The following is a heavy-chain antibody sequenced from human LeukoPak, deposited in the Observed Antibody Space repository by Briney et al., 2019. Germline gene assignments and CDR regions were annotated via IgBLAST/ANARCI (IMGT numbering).Heavy chain of an antibody. V-gene: IGHV3-30-3*01. J-gene: IGHJ1*01. Sequence: GRSLRLSCAASGFTFSSYAMHWVRQAPGKGLEWVAVISYDGSNKYYADSVKGRFTISRDNSKNTLYLQMNSLRAEDTAVYYCARDSVYYGSNTYFQHWGQGTLVTVSS. CDR1: GFTFSSYA. D-gene: IGHD3-22*01. CDR3: ARDSVYYGSNTYFQH. CDR2: ISYDGSNK.